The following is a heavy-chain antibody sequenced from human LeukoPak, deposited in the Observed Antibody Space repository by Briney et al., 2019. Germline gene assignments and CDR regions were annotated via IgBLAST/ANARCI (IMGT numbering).Heavy chain of an antibody. D-gene: IGHD5-12*01. V-gene: IGHV3-48*04. CDR3: ARASGYEYFDY. CDR2: ISSSSSTI. Sequence: GGSLRLSCAASGFTFSRYSMNWVRQAPGKGLEWVSYISSSSSTIYYADSVKGRFTISRDNAKNSLYLQMNSLRAEDTAVYYCARASGYEYFDYWGQGTLVTVSS. J-gene: IGHJ4*02. CDR1: GFTFSRYS.